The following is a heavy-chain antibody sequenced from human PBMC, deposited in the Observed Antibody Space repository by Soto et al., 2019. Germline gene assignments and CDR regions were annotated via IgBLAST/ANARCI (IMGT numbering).Heavy chain of an antibody. D-gene: IGHD3-9*01. CDR2: ISSIGST. Sequence: QVQLQESGPGLVKPSQTLSLTCTVSGGSISSGDYFWSWIRQSPGKGLEWIGYISSIGSTYYNPSLKSRVSVSRDTSKHQFSLKLSSVTTPDTAVYYCARGLVIRPYYYHGMDVWGQGTTVTVSS. CDR1: GGSISSGDYF. V-gene: IGHV4-30-4*01. J-gene: IGHJ6*02. CDR3: ARGLVIRPYYYHGMDV.